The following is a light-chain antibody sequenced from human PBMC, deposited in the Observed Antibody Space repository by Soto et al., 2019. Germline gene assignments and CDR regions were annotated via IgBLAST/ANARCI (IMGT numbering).Light chain of an antibody. CDR2: GAS. V-gene: IGKV3-20*01. CDR1: QSVSSNY. J-gene: IGKJ2*01. Sequence: EIVLTQSPATLSLSPGDRATLSCRASQSVSSNYLAWYQQIPGQAPRLVMYGASSRATGIPDRFSGSGSGTDFTLTISRLEPEDFVVYYCKQYGNSPYTFGQGTKLEIK. CDR3: KQYGNSPYT.